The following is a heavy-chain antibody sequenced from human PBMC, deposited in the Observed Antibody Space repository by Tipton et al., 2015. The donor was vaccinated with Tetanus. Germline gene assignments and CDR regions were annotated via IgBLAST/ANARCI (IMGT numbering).Heavy chain of an antibody. CDR3: AGGLVRWYEP. V-gene: IGHV4-30-2*01. J-gene: IGHJ5*02. Sequence: TLSLTCNVTGALLTTGGYSWGWIRQPAGQGLEWIGYIYQTGSTYFNPSLRSRLTMSFKMSKNQFSLKLTSVTAADTAVYSCAGGLVRWYEPWGRGTLVSVSS. CDR2: IYQTGST. CDR1: GALLTTGGYS. D-gene: IGHD3-10*01.